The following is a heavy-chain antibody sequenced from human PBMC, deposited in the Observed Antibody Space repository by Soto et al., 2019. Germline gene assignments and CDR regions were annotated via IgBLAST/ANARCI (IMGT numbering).Heavy chain of an antibody. CDR1: GGSFSGYY. Sequence: SLTCAVYGGSFSGYYWSWIRQPPGKGLEWIGEINHSGSTNYNPSLKSRVTISVDTSKNQFSLKLSSVTAADTAVYYCARRRVAAAGINYFDYWGQGTLVTVSS. CDR2: INHSGST. D-gene: IGHD6-13*01. CDR3: ARRRVAAAGINYFDY. J-gene: IGHJ4*02. V-gene: IGHV4-34*01.